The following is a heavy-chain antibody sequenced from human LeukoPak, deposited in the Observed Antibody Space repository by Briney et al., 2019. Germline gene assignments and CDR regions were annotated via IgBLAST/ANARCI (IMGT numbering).Heavy chain of an antibody. CDR3: AKYESVRRITIFGVVMYNWFGP. V-gene: IGHV3-30*02. D-gene: IGHD3-3*01. J-gene: IGHJ5*02. CDR1: GFTFSSYG. Sequence: GGSLRLSCAASGFTFSSYGMHWVRQAPGKGLEWVAFIRYDGSNKYYADSVKSRFTISRDNSKNTLYLQMNSLRAEDTAVYYCAKYESVRRITIFGVVMYNWFGPWGQGTLVTVSS. CDR2: IRYDGSNK.